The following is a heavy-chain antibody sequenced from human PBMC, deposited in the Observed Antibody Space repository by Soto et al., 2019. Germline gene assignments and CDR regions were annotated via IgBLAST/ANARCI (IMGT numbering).Heavy chain of an antibody. CDR3: ARDLVWSYYDFWSGRESERIYWYFDL. Sequence: ASVKVSFKASGYTFTSYGISWVRQAPGQGLEWMGWISAYNGNTNYAQKLQGRVTMTTDTSTSTAYMELRSLRSDDAAVYYCARDLVWSYYDFWSGRESERIYWYFDLWGRGTLVTVSS. CDR2: ISAYNGNT. CDR1: GYTFTSYG. D-gene: IGHD3-3*01. J-gene: IGHJ2*01. V-gene: IGHV1-18*01.